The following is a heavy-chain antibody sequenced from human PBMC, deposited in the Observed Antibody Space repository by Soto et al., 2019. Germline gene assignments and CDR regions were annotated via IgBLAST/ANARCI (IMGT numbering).Heavy chain of an antibody. D-gene: IGHD3-3*01. J-gene: IGHJ4*02. CDR1: GLNFDDFG. Sequence: GGSLRLSCVGTGLNFDDFGMHWVRQSPGKGLEWVSGITWNSRVLAYADSVKGRFTISRDNARNSLYLQMDSLRDEDTALYYCAKGRYDFWSPYYFDSWGQGTLVTVSS. CDR2: ITWNSRVL. CDR3: AKGRYDFWSPYYFDS. V-gene: IGHV3-9*01.